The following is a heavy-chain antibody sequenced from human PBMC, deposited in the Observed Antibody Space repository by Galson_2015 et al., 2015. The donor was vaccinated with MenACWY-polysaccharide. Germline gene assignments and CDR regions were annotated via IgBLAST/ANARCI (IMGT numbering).Heavy chain of an antibody. CDR3: ARDYDQIFDY. CDR2: TYYRSKWSN. V-gene: IGHV6-1*01. CDR1: GDSVSTKSAA. J-gene: IGHJ4*02. D-gene: IGHD5-12*01. Sequence: CAISGDSVSTKSAAWNWIRQSPSRGLEWLGRTYYRSKWSNDYAESVKSRITINPDTSKNQFSLNLSSVTPEDTAVYYCARDYDQIFDYWGQGTPLTVSS.